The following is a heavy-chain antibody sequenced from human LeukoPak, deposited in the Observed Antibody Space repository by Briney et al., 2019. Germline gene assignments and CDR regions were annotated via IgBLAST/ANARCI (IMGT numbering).Heavy chain of an antibody. D-gene: IGHD6-19*01. CDR2: ISGSGGST. CDR3: AKDLPPNIAVAGRGGFDY. J-gene: IGHJ4*02. Sequence: GGFLRLSCAASGFTFSSYAMSWVRQAPGKGLEWVSAISGSGGSTYYADSVKGRFTISRDNSKNTLYLQMNSLRAEDTAVYYCAKDLPPNIAVAGRGGFDYWGQGTLVTVSS. CDR1: GFTFSSYA. V-gene: IGHV3-23*01.